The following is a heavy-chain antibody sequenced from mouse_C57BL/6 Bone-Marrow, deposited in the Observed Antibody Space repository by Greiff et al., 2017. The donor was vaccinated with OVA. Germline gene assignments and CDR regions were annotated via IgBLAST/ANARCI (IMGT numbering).Heavy chain of an antibody. CDR1: GYTFTDYE. J-gene: IGHJ3*01. CDR2: IDPETGGT. CDR3: TRKRKLAFAY. Sequence: QVQLQQSGAELVRPGASVTLSCKASGYTFTDYEMHWVKQTPVHGLEWIGAIDPETGGTTYNQKFKGKAILTADKSSSTAYMELRSLTSEDSAVYYCTRKRKLAFAYWGQGTLVTVSA. D-gene: IGHD4-1*01. V-gene: IGHV1-15*01.